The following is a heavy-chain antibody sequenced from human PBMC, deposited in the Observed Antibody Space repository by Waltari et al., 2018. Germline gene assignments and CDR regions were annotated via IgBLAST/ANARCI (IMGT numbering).Heavy chain of an antibody. V-gene: IGHV4-38-2*01. D-gene: IGHD4-4*01. J-gene: IGHJ4*02. CDR1: GYSISSGYY. Sequence: QVQLQESGPGLVKPSETLSLTCAVSGYSISSGYYWGWIRQPPGKGLEWIGSIYHSGSTYYNPSLKSRVTISVDTSKNQFSLKLSSVTAADTAVYYCASGSVTPDYWGQGTLVTVSS. CDR2: IYHSGST. CDR3: ASGSVTPDY.